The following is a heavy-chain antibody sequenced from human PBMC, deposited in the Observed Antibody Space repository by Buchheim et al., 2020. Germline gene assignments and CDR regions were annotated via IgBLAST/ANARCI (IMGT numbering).Heavy chain of an antibody. CDR1: GFTFSSYW. D-gene: IGHD3-22*01. Sequence: EVQLVESGGGLVQPGGSLRLSCAASGFTFSSYWMHWVRQAPGKGLVWVSRINSDGSSTSYADSVKGRFTISRYNAKNTLYLQMNSLRAEDTAVYYCARDLGRAYYDSSGYYFGYWGQGTL. V-gene: IGHV3-74*01. J-gene: IGHJ4*02. CDR3: ARDLGRAYYDSSGYYFGY. CDR2: INSDGSST.